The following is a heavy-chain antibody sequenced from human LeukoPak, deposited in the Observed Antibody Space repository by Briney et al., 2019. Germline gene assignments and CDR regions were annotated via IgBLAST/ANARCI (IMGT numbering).Heavy chain of an antibody. J-gene: IGHJ4*02. D-gene: IGHD1-26*01. CDR3: ASFPWELRPT. CDR2: ITSSGDTL. Sequence: PGGSLRLSCTTSVFPFSRYSMNWVRQAPGKGLEWVSYITSSGDTLYYADSVKGRFTISRDNAKNSVYLQMNSLRAEDTAVYYCASFPWELRPTWGQGTLVTVSS. CDR1: VFPFSRYS. V-gene: IGHV3-48*01.